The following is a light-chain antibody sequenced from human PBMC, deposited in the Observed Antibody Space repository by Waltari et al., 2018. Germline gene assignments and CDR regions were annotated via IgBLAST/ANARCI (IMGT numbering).Light chain of an antibody. V-gene: IGLV3-21*01. Sequence: SYVLTQPPSVSVAPGKAARITCGGNSIGSRSVHWYQQKPGQAPVLVIYSDSDRPSGIPERVSGSKAGNTATLASSRVEAGDEAAYYCQLWESGSDRVVFGGGTKLTVL. J-gene: IGLJ2*01. CDR1: SIGSRS. CDR3: QLWESGSDRVV. CDR2: SDS.